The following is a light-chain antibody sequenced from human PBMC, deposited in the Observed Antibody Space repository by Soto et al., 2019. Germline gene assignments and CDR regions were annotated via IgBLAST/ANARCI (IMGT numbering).Light chain of an antibody. J-gene: IGLJ2*01. CDR1: NIGSKS. CDR2: YDS. CDR3: QVWDSSSDVV. Sequence: SYELTQPPSVSVAPGKTARITCGGNNIGSKSVHWYQQKPGQAPVLVIYYDSDRPSGIRERFSGSNSGNTATLTISRVEAGDEADYYCQVWDSSSDVVFGGGTKLTVL. V-gene: IGLV3-21*04.